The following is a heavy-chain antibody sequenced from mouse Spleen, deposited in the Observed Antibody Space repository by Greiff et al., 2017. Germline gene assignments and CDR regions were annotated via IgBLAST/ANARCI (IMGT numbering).Heavy chain of an antibody. J-gene: IGHJ4*01. CDR1: GFSLTSYG. CDR2: IWAGGST. V-gene: IGHV2-9*02. Sequence: VKLVESGPGLVAPSQSLSITCTVSGFSLTSYGVHWVRQPPGKGLEWLGVIWAGGSTNYNSALMSRLSISKDNSKSQVFLKMNSLQTDDTAMYYCARWLYYGYDDAMDYWGQGTSVTVSS. CDR3: ARWLYYGYDDAMDY. D-gene: IGHD2-2*01.